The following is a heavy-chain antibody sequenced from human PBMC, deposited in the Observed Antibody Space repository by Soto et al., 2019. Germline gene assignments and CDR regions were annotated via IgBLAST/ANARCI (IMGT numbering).Heavy chain of an antibody. J-gene: IGHJ5*02. CDR3: ARAVGAVPGWFGP. CDR2: IWYDGSNK. Sequence: QVQLVESGGGVVQPGRSLRLSCAASGFTFSSYGMHWVRQAPGKGLEWVAVIWYDGSNKYYADSVKGRFTISRDDSKNTVYLQMTNLRAEDTAVYYCARAVGAVPGWFGPWGQGTLVTVSS. D-gene: IGHD1-26*01. V-gene: IGHV3-33*01. CDR1: GFTFSSYG.